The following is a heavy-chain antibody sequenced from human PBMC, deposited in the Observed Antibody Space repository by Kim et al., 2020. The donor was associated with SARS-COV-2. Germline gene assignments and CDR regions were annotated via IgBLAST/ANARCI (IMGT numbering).Heavy chain of an antibody. CDR2: ISYDGSNK. J-gene: IGHJ6*02. CDR1: GFTFSSYG. V-gene: IGHV3-30*18. Sequence: GGSLRLSCAASGFTFSSYGMHWVRQAPGKGLEWVAVISYDGSNKYYADSVKGRFTISRDNSKNTLYLQMNSLRAEDTAVYYCAKGELERRSPGRRYGMDVWGQGTTVTVSS. CDR3: AKGELERRSPGRRYGMDV. D-gene: IGHD1-1*01.